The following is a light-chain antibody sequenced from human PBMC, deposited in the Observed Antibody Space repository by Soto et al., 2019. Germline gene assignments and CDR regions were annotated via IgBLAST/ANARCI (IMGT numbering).Light chain of an antibody. CDR1: QSISSW. CDR2: DAS. Sequence: DIQMTQSPSTLSASVGDRVTITCRANQSISSWLAWYQQKPGKAPKLLIYDASSLESGVPSRFSGSGSGTELTLTISSLQPDDFAPYYCQQYNSYSPRTFGQGTKLEIK. J-gene: IGKJ2*01. CDR3: QQYNSYSPRT. V-gene: IGKV1-5*01.